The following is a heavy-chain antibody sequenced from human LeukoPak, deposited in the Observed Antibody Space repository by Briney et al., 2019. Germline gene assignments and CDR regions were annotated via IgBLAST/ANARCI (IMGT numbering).Heavy chain of an antibody. J-gene: IGHJ3*02. Sequence: SETLSLTCTVSGGSISSSSYYWGWIRRPPGKGLEWIGSIYYSGSTYYNPSLKSRVTISVDTSKNQFSLKLSSVTAADTAVYYCASTTLAAGDAFDIWGQGTMVTVSS. CDR2: IYYSGST. D-gene: IGHD6-13*01. CDR1: GGSISSSSYY. V-gene: IGHV4-39*07. CDR3: ASTTLAAGDAFDI.